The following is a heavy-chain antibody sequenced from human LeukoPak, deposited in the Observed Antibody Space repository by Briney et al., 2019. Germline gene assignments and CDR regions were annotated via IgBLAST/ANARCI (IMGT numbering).Heavy chain of an antibody. CDR1: GGSISSSSYY. V-gene: IGHV4-39*01. D-gene: IGHD6-13*01. Sequence: SETLSLTCTVSGGSISSSSYYWGWIRQPPWMGLEWIGSIYYSGSTYYNPSLKSRVTISVDTSKNQFSLKLSSVTAADTAVYYCARHPYSSTVDYWGQGTLVTVSS. CDR3: ARHPYSSTVDY. J-gene: IGHJ4*02. CDR2: IYYSGST.